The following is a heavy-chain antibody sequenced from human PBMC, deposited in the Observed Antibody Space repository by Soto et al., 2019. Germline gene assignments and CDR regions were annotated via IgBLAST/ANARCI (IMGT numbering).Heavy chain of an antibody. Sequence: GESLKISCKGSGYSFTTYWIGWVRQMPGKGLEWMGIIYPGDSDTSYSPSFQGHATISADKSISTACLQWSGLRASDTSMYYCARHGGGNYPPLHVAFDIWGQGTMVTVSS. CDR1: GYSFTTYW. D-gene: IGHD4-4*01. CDR3: ARHGGGNYPPLHVAFDI. CDR2: IYPGDSDT. J-gene: IGHJ3*02. V-gene: IGHV5-51*01.